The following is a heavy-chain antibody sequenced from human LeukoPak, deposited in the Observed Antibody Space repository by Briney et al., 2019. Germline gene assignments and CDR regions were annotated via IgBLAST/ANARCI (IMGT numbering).Heavy chain of an antibody. CDR2: MFSGGTP. D-gene: IGHD6-19*01. Sequence: PGGSLRLSCAASGFTVSSSHMSWVRQAPGKGLEWVSVMFSGGTPYYADSVKGRFTISRDNSKNTLFLQMSSLRAEDTAVYYCTIGIGSGSAFEVWGQGTMVTLS. CDR3: TIGIGSGSAFEV. CDR1: GFTVSSSH. V-gene: IGHV3-53*01. J-gene: IGHJ3*01.